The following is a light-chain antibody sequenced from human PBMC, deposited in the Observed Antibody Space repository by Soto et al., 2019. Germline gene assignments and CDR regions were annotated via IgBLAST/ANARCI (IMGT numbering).Light chain of an antibody. CDR2: DAS. Sequence: DIQMTQSPSSLSASVGDRVTITCQASQDISNYLNWYQQKPGKAPKLLIYDASNLETGVPSRFSGSGSGTDFTFTIISLQSEDFATYYCQQYNNLPFPFGPGTKVDI. CDR1: QDISNY. J-gene: IGKJ3*01. CDR3: QQYNNLPFP. V-gene: IGKV1-33*01.